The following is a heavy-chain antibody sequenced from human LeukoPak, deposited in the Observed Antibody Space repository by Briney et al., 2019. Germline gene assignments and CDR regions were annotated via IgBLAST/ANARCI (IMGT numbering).Heavy chain of an antibody. CDR1: GGSFSGYY. J-gene: IGHJ6*02. CDR3: ARPRNYYYYGMDA. CDR2: INHSGST. Sequence: SETLSLTCAVYGGSFSGYYWSWLRQPPGKGLEWIGEINHSGSTNYNPPLKSRVTISVDTSKNQFSLKLSSVTAADTAVYYCARPRNYYYYGMDAWGQGTTVTVSS. V-gene: IGHV4-34*01.